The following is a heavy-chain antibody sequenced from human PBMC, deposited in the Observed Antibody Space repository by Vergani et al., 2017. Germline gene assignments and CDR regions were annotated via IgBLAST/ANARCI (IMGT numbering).Heavy chain of an antibody. D-gene: IGHD3-9*01. V-gene: IGHV1-46*03. CDR3: ARGDYGILTGYRY. J-gene: IGHJ4*02. Sequence: QVQLVQSGAEVKKPGASEKVSCQASGYTFTSYYIHWVRQAPGQGLEWMGIINPSGGHTNYAQKFQGRVTMTRDTSTSTVYMELSSLRSEDTAIYYCARGDYGILTGYRYWGQGTLVTVSA. CDR2: INPSGGHT. CDR1: GYTFTSYY.